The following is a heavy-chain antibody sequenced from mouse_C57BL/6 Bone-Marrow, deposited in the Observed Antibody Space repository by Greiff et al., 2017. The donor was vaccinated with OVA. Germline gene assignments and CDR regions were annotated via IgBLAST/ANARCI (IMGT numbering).Heavy chain of an antibody. Sequence: QVQLKESGAELARPGASVKLSCKASGYTFTSYGISWVKQRTGQGLEWIGEIYPRSGNTYYNEKFKGKATLTADKSSSTAYMELRSLTSEDSAVYFCARSGVRSYYFDYWGQGTTLTVSS. D-gene: IGHD1-1*01. V-gene: IGHV1-81*01. CDR1: GYTFTSYG. J-gene: IGHJ2*01. CDR3: ARSGVRSYYFDY. CDR2: IYPRSGNT.